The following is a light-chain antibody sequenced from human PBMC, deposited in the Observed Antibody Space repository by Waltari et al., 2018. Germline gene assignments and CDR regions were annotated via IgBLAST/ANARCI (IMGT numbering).Light chain of an antibody. CDR3: KSYTGTGSWV. CDR2: DVS. V-gene: IGLV2-14*03. Sequence: QSALTQPASVSGSPGQSITIFCPRTKSDVGFYNYVSWYQQHPGKAPKVIIYDVSQRPSGISNRFSGSKSGNTASLTISGLQADDEADYYCKSYTGTGSWVFGGGTKLTVL. CDR1: KSDVGFYNY. J-gene: IGLJ3*02.